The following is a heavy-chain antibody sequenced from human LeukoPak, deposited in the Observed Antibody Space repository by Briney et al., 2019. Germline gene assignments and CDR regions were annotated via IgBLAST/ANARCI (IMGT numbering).Heavy chain of an antibody. J-gene: IGHJ4*02. CDR3: ARVRGDYLWGSHRF. CDR1: GGSFSGYY. V-gene: IGHV4-34*01. D-gene: IGHD3-16*02. CDR2: INHRGST. Sequence: SETLSLTCAVYGGSFSGYYWSWIRQPPGKGLEWIGEINHRGSTNYNPSLKSRVTISVDTSKNQFSLKLSSVTAADTAVYYCARVRGDYLWGSHRFWGQGTLVTVSS.